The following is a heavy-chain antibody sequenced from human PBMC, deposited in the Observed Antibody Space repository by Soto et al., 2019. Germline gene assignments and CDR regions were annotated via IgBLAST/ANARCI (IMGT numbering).Heavy chain of an antibody. CDR2: ISVYNGNT. CDR1: GYTFTTYG. J-gene: IGHJ4*02. D-gene: IGHD4-17*01. Sequence: QVQLVQSGAEVKKPGASVKVSCKASGYTFTTYGITWVRQAPGQGLEWMGWISVYNGNTNYVQKRQGRVTMTTDTSTNTAYMELRSLRSDDTAVYYCARSTTVTTPSHYWGQGTLVTVSS. CDR3: ARSTTVTTPSHY. V-gene: IGHV1-18*01.